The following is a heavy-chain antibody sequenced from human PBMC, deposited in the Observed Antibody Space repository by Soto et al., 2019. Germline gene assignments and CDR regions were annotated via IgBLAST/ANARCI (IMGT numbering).Heavy chain of an antibody. J-gene: IGHJ4*02. CDR2: IYYSGST. CDR3: ARLPGSGLHPPFAF. Sequence: SETLSLTCTVSGGSIRSYYWSWIRQPPGKGLEWIGYIYYSGSTNYNPSLKSRVTISVDTSKNQFSLNLTSVTAADTAVYYCARLPGSGLHPPFAFWGQGMLVTVSS. V-gene: IGHV4-59*08. CDR1: GGSIRSYY. D-gene: IGHD2-15*01.